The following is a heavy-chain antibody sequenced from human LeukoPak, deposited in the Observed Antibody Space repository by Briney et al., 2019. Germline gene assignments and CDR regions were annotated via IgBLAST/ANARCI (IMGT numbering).Heavy chain of an antibody. Sequence: GGSLRLSCAASGFTFSSYSMNWVRQAPGKGLEWVSYISSSSSTIYYADSVKGRFTISRDNAKNSLYLQMNSLRDEDTAVYYCAGASGSYSLDAFDIWGQGTMVTVSS. J-gene: IGHJ3*02. V-gene: IGHV3-48*02. CDR1: GFTFSSYS. CDR2: ISSSSSTI. CDR3: AGASGSYSLDAFDI. D-gene: IGHD1-26*01.